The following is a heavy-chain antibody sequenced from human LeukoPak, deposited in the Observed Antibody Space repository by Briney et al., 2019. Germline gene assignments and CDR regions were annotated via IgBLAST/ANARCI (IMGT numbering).Heavy chain of an antibody. CDR3: ARDIGSGSYGSDY. Sequence: PGGSLRLSCAASGFTFSSHAMNWVRQAPGKGLEWVSYISSGSSTIYYADSVKGRFTISRDNAKNSLYLQMNSLRAEDTAVYYCARDIGSGSYGSDYWGQGTLVTVSS. V-gene: IGHV3-48*04. CDR1: GFTFSSHA. J-gene: IGHJ4*02. CDR2: ISSGSSTI. D-gene: IGHD3-10*01.